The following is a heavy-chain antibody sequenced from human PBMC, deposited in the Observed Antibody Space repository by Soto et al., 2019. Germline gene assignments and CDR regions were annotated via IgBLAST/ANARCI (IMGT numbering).Heavy chain of an antibody. Sequence: EVQLLESGGGLVQPGGSLRLSCAASGFTFSSYAMSWVRQAPGKGLEWVSAISGSGGTTYYADSVKGRFTFSRDNSKNTLYLHMNRLRAEDTAVYYCAKPATGWFSAFDIWGQGTMVTVSS. D-gene: IGHD6-19*01. V-gene: IGHV3-23*01. CDR1: GFTFSSYA. J-gene: IGHJ3*02. CDR2: ISGSGGTT. CDR3: AKPATGWFSAFDI.